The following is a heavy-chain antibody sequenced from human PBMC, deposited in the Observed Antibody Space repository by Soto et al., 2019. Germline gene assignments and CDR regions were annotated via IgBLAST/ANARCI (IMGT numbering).Heavy chain of an antibody. CDR1: GGTFSSYA. CDR2: IIPIFGTA. J-gene: IGHJ6*02. D-gene: IGHD4-4*01. CDR3: ARAYSNYESYYYYGMDV. V-gene: IGHV1-69*13. Sequence: GASVKVSCKASGGTFSSYAISWVRQAPGQGLEWMGGIIPIFGTANYAQKFQGRVTITADESTSTAYMELSSLRSEDTAVYYCARAYSNYESYYYYGMDVWGQGTTVTV.